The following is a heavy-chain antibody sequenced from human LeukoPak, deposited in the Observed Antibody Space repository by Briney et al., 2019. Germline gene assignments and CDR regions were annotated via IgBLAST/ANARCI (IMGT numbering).Heavy chain of an antibody. Sequence: GASVKVSCKASGGTFSSYAISWVRQAPGQGLEWMGGIIPIFGTANYAQKFQGRVTITADESTSTAYMELSSLRPEDTAVYYCASGGVSGYDFDYWGQGTLVTVSS. V-gene: IGHV1-69*13. CDR1: GGTFSSYA. CDR2: IIPIFGTA. D-gene: IGHD5-12*01. CDR3: ASGGVSGYDFDY. J-gene: IGHJ4*02.